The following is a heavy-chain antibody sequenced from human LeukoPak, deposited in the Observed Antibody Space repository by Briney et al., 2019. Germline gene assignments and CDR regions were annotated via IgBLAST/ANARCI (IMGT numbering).Heavy chain of an antibody. CDR1: GGSFSGYY. D-gene: IGHD2-15*01. V-gene: IGHV4-34*01. Sequence: SETLSLTCAVYGGSFSGYYWSWIRQPPGKGLEWIGEINHSGSTNYNPSLKSRVTISVDTSKNQFSLQLNSVTPEDTAVYYCARASVVVVAATRHYGMDVWGQGTTVTVSS. CDR2: INHSGST. J-gene: IGHJ6*02. CDR3: ARASVVVVAATRHYGMDV.